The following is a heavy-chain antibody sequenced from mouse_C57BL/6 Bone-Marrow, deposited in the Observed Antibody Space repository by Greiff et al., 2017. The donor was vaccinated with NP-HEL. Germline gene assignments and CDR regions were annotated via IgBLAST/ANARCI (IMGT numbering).Heavy chain of an antibody. CDR3: ASYYGSSPGWYFDV. Sequence: QVQLQQPGAELVKPGASVKMSCKASGYTFTSYWITWVKQRPGQGLEWIGDIYPGSGSTNYNEKFKSKATLTVDTSSSTAYMQLSSLTSEDSAVYYCASYYGSSPGWYFDVWGTGTTVTVSS. CDR2: IYPGSGST. V-gene: IGHV1-55*01. CDR1: GYTFTSYW. J-gene: IGHJ1*03. D-gene: IGHD1-1*01.